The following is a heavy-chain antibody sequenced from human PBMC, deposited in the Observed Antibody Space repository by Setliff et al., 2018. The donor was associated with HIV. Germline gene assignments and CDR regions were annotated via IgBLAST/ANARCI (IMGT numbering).Heavy chain of an antibody. D-gene: IGHD5-18*01. CDR2: IYTSGSTSGST. Sequence: SETLSLTCTVSGGSISRGDYYWNWIRQPAGKGLEWIGHIYTSGSTSGSTYYNPSLKSRVTISVDTSKNQFSLKLTSVTAADTAIYYCATDTAFLQEGTEFWGQGALVTVS. CDR1: GGSISRGDYY. J-gene: IGHJ4*02. V-gene: IGHV4-61*09. CDR3: ATDTAFLQEGTEF.